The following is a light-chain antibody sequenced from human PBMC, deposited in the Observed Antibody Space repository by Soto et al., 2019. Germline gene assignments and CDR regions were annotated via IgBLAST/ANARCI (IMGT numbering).Light chain of an antibody. Sequence: QSALTQPPSASGSPGQSVTISCTGTSSDVGGYNYVSWYQQHPGKVPKLMIYEVSQRPSGVPARFSGSKSGNTASLTVSGLQPEDEADYYCSSYVDTDTLIFGGGTKLTVL. CDR1: SSDVGGYNY. CDR3: SSYVDTDTLI. J-gene: IGLJ2*01. CDR2: EVS. V-gene: IGLV2-8*01.